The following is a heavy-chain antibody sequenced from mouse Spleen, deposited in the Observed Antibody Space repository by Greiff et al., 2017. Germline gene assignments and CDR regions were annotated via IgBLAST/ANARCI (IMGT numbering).Heavy chain of an antibody. CDR1: GFTFSSYA. J-gene: IGHJ4*01. V-gene: IGHV5-9-3*01. CDR2: ISSGGSYT. CDR3: ARHSTGVYAMDY. Sequence: EVQLVESGGGLVKPGGSLKLSCAASGFTFSSYAMSWVRQTPEKRLEWVATISSGGSYTYYPDSVKGRFTISRDNAKNTLYLQMSSLRSEDTAMYYCARHSTGVYAMDYWGQGTSVTVSS.